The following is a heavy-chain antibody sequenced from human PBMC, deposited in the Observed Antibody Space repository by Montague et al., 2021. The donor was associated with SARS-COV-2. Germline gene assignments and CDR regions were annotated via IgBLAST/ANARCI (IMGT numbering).Heavy chain of an antibody. CDR3: VREKAGGLRNVFDI. J-gene: IGHJ3*02. CDR1: GXSIGSGDY. Sequence: SETLSLTCTVYGXSIGSGDYWGWIRQPPGRVLEWMGSIYHSGTTYYNPPLQRRLTMSIDTSTNQFSLRLTSVTAADTAVFFCVREKAGGLRNVFDIWGQGTTVTVSS. CDR2: IYHSGTT. V-gene: IGHV4-38-2*02.